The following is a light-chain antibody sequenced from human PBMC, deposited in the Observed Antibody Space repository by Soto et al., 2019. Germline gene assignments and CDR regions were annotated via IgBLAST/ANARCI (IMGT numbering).Light chain of an antibody. J-gene: IGLJ2*01. CDR3: HSYDSTLGASI. CDR1: SSNIGAGYD. CDR2: GNT. V-gene: IGLV1-40*01. Sequence: QSVLTQPPSVSGAPGQRVTISCTGSSSNIGAGYDVHWYHQLPGTAPKLLIFGNTNRPSGVPDRFSGSKSGTSASLAINGLQAYDGANYYCHSYDSTLGASIFGGGTKLTVL.